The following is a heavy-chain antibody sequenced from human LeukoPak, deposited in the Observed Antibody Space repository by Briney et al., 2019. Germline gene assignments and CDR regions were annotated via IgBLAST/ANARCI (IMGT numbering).Heavy chain of an antibody. Sequence: GGSLRLSCAASGFTFSSYGMHWVRQAPGKGLEWVAVISYDGNNKYYADSVKGRFTISRDNSKSTLYLQMNSLRAEDTAVYYCAKDRWGGGDGGYYYMDVWGKGTTVTVSS. CDR3: AKDRWGGGDGGYYYMDV. CDR2: ISYDGNNK. V-gene: IGHV3-30*18. CDR1: GFTFSSYG. J-gene: IGHJ6*03. D-gene: IGHD4-17*01.